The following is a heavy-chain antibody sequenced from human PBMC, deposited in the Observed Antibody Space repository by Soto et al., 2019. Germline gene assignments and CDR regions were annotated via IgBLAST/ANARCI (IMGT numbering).Heavy chain of an antibody. V-gene: IGHV3-30*03. CDR3: ARDGHHVVGQDAYAFDY. J-gene: IGHJ4*02. CDR2: VSDDGYTK. CDR1: GFIFSTYG. Sequence: QVRLVESGGGVVQPGRSLRLSCAASGFIFSTYGRHWVRQAPGKGLQWVAVVSDDGYTKYYAESVKGRFTVSRDSSKNTLYLQMSNLRIEDTAVYCCARDGHHVVGQDAYAFDYWGQGTLVTVSS. D-gene: IGHD1-26*01.